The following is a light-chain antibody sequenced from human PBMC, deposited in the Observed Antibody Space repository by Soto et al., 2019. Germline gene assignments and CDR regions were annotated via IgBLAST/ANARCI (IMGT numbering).Light chain of an antibody. CDR3: QQYSNYWT. Sequence: DIQMTQSPSTLSASVGDRVTITCRASQSISSWLVWYQQKPGKAPKLLIYMASSLESGVPSRFSGSGSGTEFTLTISSLQPDDFATYYCQQYSNYWTFGQGTKVEIK. CDR1: QSISSW. J-gene: IGKJ1*01. V-gene: IGKV1-5*03. CDR2: MAS.